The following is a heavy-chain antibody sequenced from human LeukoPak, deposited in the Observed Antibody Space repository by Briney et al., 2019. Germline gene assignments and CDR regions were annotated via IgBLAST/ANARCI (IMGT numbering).Heavy chain of an antibody. J-gene: IGHJ4*02. CDR1: GYTFTSYF. CDR2: INPSGGST. D-gene: IGHD5-24*01. CDR3: ARSYVEMATLFGY. Sequence: ASVKVSCKASGYTFTSYFMHWGRQAPGQGLEWMGIINPSGGSTSYAQKFQGRVTMTRDTSTSTVYMELSSLRSEDTAVYYCARSYVEMATLFGYWGQGTLVTVSS. V-gene: IGHV1-46*01.